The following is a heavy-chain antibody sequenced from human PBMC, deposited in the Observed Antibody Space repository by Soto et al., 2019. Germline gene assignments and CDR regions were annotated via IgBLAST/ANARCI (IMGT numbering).Heavy chain of an antibody. Sequence: SETLSLTCAVYGGSFSGDYWSWIRQPPGKGLEWIGEINHSGSTNYNPSLKSRVTISVDTSKNQFSLKLSSVTAADTAVYYCARERALLLWFGELINWFDPWGQGTLVTVS. V-gene: IGHV4-34*01. J-gene: IGHJ5*02. CDR2: INHSGST. CDR3: ARERALLLWFGELINWFDP. D-gene: IGHD3-10*01. CDR1: GGSFSGDY.